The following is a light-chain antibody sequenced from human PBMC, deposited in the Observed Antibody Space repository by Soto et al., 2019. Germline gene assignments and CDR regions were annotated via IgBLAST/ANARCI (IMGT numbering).Light chain of an antibody. CDR2: EGI. J-gene: IGLJ1*01. CDR3: CSYVGATTYV. CDR1: SSTVGGFNV. V-gene: IGLV2-23*01. Sequence: QSVLTQPASVSGSPGQSITISFTGTSSTVGGFNVVSWYQQHPGKAPKVIIYEGIKRPSGVSNRFSASNSGSTASLTISGLQAEDEADYYCCSYVGATTYVFGTGTKVTVL.